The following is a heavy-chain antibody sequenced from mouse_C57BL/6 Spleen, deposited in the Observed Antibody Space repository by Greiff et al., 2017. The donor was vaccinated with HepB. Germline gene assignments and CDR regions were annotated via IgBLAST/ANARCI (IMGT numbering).Heavy chain of an antibody. CDR2: IYPGSGST. V-gene: IGHV1-55*01. D-gene: IGHD2-4*01. J-gene: IGHJ2*01. CDR3: AREGATMITTNYFDY. Sequence: QVQLQQPGAELVKPGASVKMSCKASGYTFTSYWITWVKQRPGQGLEWIGDIYPGSGSTNYNEKLKSKATLTVDTSSSTAYMQLSSLTSEDSAVYYCAREGATMITTNYFDYWGQGTTLTVSS. CDR1: GYTFTSYW.